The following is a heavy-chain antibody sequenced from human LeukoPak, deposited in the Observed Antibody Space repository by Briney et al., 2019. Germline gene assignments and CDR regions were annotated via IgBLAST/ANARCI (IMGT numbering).Heavy chain of an antibody. V-gene: IGHV4-39*02. J-gene: IGHJ4*02. CDR2: IYYSGTT. D-gene: IGHD4-23*01. CDR3: GREQTPFDY. Sequence: SETLSLTCTVSGDSISSSNDYWGWLRQPPGKGLEWIGSIYYSGTTYYKPSLKSRVTISVDTSKNQFSLKLTSVTAADTAVYYCGREQTPFDYWGQGTLVTVYS. CDR1: GDSISSSNDY.